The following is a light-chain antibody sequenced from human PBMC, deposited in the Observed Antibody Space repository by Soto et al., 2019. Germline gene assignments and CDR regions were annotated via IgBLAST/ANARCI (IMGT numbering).Light chain of an antibody. V-gene: IGKV1-27*01. Sequence: DIQMTQSPSSLSASVGDRVTITCRASQGISNFLAWHQQKPGKVPKLLIYAASTLQSGVPSRFSGSGSGTDFTLTITSLQHEDVATYYCQKYNSAPWTFGQGTKVEIK. CDR2: AAS. J-gene: IGKJ1*01. CDR1: QGISNF. CDR3: QKYNSAPWT.